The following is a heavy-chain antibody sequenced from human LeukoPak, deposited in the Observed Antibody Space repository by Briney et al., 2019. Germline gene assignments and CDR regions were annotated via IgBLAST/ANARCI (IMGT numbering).Heavy chain of an antibody. J-gene: IGHJ3*02. CDR2: ITPLFGTA. CDR1: GGTFSKYT. V-gene: IGHV1-69*13. CDR3: AREHRAFDI. Sequence: SVKVSCKASGGTFSKYTISWARQRPGQGLEWMGGITPLFGTANYAQKFQGRVTITADESTSTAYMELSSLRSEDTAVYYCAREHRAFDIWGQGTMVTVSS.